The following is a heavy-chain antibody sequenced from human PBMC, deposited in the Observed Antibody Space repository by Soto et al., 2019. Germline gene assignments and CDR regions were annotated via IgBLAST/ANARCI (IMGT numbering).Heavy chain of an antibody. CDR2: INAGNGNT. Sequence: SVKVSCKASGYTFTSYAMHWVRQAPGQRLEWMGWINAGNGNTKYSQKFQGRVTITRDTSASTAYMELSSLRSEDTAVYYCARVPWVNRQFDPWGQGTLVTVSS. D-gene: IGHD7-27*01. J-gene: IGHJ5*02. CDR1: GYTFTSYA. V-gene: IGHV1-3*01. CDR3: ARVPWVNRQFDP.